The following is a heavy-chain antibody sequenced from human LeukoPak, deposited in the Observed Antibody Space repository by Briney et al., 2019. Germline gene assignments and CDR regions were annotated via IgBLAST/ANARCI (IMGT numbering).Heavy chain of an antibody. V-gene: IGHV4-30-4*08. CDR3: AREPVRDYFDY. CDR2: VFYGGST. J-gene: IGHJ4*02. Sequence: PSQTLSLTCTVTGGSINSGDYYWRWIRQPPGTGLEWIGYVFYGGSTSYNPSLKSRVTMSVDTSDNRLSLKLSSVTAADTAVYYCAREPVRDYFDYWGQGTLVTVSS. CDR1: GGSINSGDYY.